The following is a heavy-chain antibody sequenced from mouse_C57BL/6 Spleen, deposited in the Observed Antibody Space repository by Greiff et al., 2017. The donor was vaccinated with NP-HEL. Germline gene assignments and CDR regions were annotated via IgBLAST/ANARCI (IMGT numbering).Heavy chain of an antibody. CDR1: GYAFSSYW. D-gene: IGHD3-1*01. J-gene: IGHJ2*01. CDR3: ARQGYGDY. V-gene: IGHV1-80*01. Sequence: QVQLKESGAELVKPGASVKISCKASGYAFSSYWMTWVKQRPGKGLEWIGQIYPGDGDTNYNGKFKGKATLTADKSSSTAYMQLSSLTSEDSAVYFCARQGYGDYWGQGTTLTVSS. CDR2: IYPGDGDT.